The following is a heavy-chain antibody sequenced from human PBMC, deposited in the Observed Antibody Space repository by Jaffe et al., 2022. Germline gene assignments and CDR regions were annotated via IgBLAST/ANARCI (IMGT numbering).Heavy chain of an antibody. CDR1: GFSLSTSGVG. CDR3: AHARYDILTGYYTYFDY. V-gene: IGHV2-5*02. CDR2: IYWDDDK. D-gene: IGHD3-9*01. J-gene: IGHJ4*02. Sequence: QITLKESGPTLVKPTQTLTLTCTFSGFSLSTSGVGVGWIRQPPGKALEWLALIYWDDDKRYSPSLKSRLTITKDTSKNQVVLTMTNMDPVDTATYYCAHARYDILTGYYTYFDYWGQGTLVTVSS.